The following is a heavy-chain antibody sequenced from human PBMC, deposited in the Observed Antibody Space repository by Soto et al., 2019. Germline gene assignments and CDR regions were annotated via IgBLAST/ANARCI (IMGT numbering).Heavy chain of an antibody. CDR2: IYYSGST. Sequence: QVQLQESGPGLVKPSQTLSLTCTVSGGSISSGDYYWSWIRQPPGKGLEWIGYIYYSGSTYYNPSLKSRVTILVDTSKIQFSLKLSSVTAADTAVYYCARRNYYDSSGYPFDYWGQGTLVTVSS. D-gene: IGHD3-22*01. V-gene: IGHV4-30-4*01. CDR1: GGSISSGDYY. CDR3: ARRNYYDSSGYPFDY. J-gene: IGHJ4*02.